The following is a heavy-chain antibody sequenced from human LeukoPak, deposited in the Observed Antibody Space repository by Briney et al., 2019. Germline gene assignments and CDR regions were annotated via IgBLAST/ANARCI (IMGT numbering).Heavy chain of an antibody. J-gene: IGHJ3*02. CDR2: IYYSGST. V-gene: IGHV4-61*01. CDR3: ARVSIAVAGTRAFDI. Sequence: SETLSLTCTVSGGSVSSGSYYWSWIRQPPGKGLEWIGYIYYSGSTNYNPSLKSRVTISVDTSKNQFSLKLSSVTAADTAVYYCARVSIAVAGTRAFDIWGQGTMVTVSS. D-gene: IGHD6-19*01. CDR1: GGSVSSGSYY.